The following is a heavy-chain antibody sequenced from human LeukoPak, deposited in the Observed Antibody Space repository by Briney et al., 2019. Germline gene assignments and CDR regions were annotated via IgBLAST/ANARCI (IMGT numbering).Heavy chain of an antibody. D-gene: IGHD2-15*01. Sequence: GGSLRLSCAASGFTVSSNYMSWVRQAPGKGLEWVSVIYSGGSTYYADSVKGRFTISRDNSKSTLYLQMNSLRAEDTAVYYCARDDTGSRGNRVGMDVWGQGTTVTVSS. CDR1: GFTVSSNY. CDR3: ARDDTGSRGNRVGMDV. V-gene: IGHV3-66*01. CDR2: IYSGGST. J-gene: IGHJ6*02.